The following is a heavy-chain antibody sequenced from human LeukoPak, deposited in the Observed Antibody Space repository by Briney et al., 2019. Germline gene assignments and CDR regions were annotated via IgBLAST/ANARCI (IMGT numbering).Heavy chain of an antibody. J-gene: IGHJ4*02. CDR1: GYTFTGYY. Sequence: ASVKVSCKASGYTFTGYYMHWVRQAPGQGLEWMGWINPNSGGTNYAEKFQGRVTMTRDTSISTAYMELRRLRSDDTAVYYCARVSPGGYSSSWSPYDYWGQGTLVTVSS. V-gene: IGHV1-2*02. CDR2: INPNSGGT. CDR3: ARVSPGGYSSSWSPYDY. D-gene: IGHD6-13*01.